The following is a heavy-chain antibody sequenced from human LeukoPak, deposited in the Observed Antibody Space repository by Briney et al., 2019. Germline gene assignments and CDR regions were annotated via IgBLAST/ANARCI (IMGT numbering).Heavy chain of an antibody. CDR2: INHSGST. Sequence: SETLSLTCAVYGGSFSGYYWSWIRQPPGKGLEWIGEINHSGSTNYNPSLKSRVTISVDTSNNQFSLKLSSVTAADTAVYYCAREWSAAGYCSSTSCYSIFDYWGQGTLVTVSS. CDR1: GGSFSGYY. J-gene: IGHJ4*02. D-gene: IGHD2-2*01. CDR3: AREWSAAGYCSSTSCYSIFDY. V-gene: IGHV4-34*01.